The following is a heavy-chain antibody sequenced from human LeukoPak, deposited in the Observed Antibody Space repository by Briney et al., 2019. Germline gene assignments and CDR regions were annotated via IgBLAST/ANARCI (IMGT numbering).Heavy chain of an antibody. CDR3: ARDYHDSSGYRWFDP. J-gene: IGHJ5*02. V-gene: IGHV1-18*01. D-gene: IGHD3-22*01. Sequence: GASVKVSCTGSGYTCSSYGFSWGRQGPGQGLEWMGWSRAYNGKTNNAQKPQRRVTMTTDKSTRTPYMELRRLRADDTAVYYCARDYHDSSGYRWFDPRGQGTLVTVSS. CDR2: SRAYNGKT. CDR1: GYTCSSYG.